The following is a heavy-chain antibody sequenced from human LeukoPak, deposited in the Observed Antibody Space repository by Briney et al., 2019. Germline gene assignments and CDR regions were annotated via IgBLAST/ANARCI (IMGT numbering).Heavy chain of an antibody. CDR2: INPSGGST. Sequence: ASVKVSCKASGYTFTSYYMHWVRQAPGQGLEWMGIINPSGGSTSYAQKFQGRVTMTRDMSTNTVYMELSSLRSEDTAVYYCARSNWQWLFDYWGQGTLVTVSS. V-gene: IGHV1-46*01. CDR3: ARSNWQWLFDY. CDR1: GYTFTSYY. D-gene: IGHD6-19*01. J-gene: IGHJ4*02.